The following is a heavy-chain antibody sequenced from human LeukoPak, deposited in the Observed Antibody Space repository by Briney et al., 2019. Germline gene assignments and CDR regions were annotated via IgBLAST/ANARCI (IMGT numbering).Heavy chain of an antibody. Sequence: PSETLSLTCAVYGGSFSGYYWSWLRQPPGKGLEWSGEINHSGSTNYNPCLKSRVTISVDTSKNQFSLKPSSVTAADTAVYYCAKSGSGSYYNLIDYWGQGTLVTVSS. CDR2: INHSGST. CDR1: GGSFSGYY. V-gene: IGHV4-34*01. CDR3: AKSGSGSYYNLIDY. D-gene: IGHD3-10*01. J-gene: IGHJ4*02.